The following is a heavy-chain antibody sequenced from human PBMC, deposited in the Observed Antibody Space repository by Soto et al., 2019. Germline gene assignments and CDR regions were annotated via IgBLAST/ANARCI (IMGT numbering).Heavy chain of an antibody. D-gene: IGHD1-1*01. CDR2: IYYSGTT. J-gene: IGHJ5*02. V-gene: IGHV4-59*11. Sequence: QVQLQESGPGLVKPSETLSLTCTVSGGSISDHYWSWIRQPPGKGLEWIGYIYYSGTTTYNPSLRSRVTISIDTSKHQFPLRLSSVTAADTAIYYCAREVQYWFDPWGQGTLVTVSS. CDR1: GGSISDHY. CDR3: AREVQYWFDP.